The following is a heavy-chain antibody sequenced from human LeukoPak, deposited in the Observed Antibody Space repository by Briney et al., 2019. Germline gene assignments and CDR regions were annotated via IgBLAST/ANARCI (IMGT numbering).Heavy chain of an antibody. V-gene: IGHV4-4*02. J-gene: IGHJ5*02. CDR3: AREKGIAAAGRGSPFWFDP. Sequence: SETLSLTCAVSGGSISSSNWWSWVRQPPGKELEWIGEIYHSGSTNYNPSLKSRVTISVDKSKNQFSLKLSSVTAADTAVYYCAREKGIAAAGRGSPFWFDPWGQGTLVTVSS. CDR1: GGSISSSNW. CDR2: IYHSGST. D-gene: IGHD6-13*01.